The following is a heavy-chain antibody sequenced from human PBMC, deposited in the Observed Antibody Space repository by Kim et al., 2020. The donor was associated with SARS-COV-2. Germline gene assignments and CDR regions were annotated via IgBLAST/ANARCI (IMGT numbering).Heavy chain of an antibody. CDR2: NK. CDR3: AKDSHTTLDY. D-gene: IGHD2-2*01. V-gene: IGHV3-30*02. Sequence: NKYYADSVKGRVTISRDNSKNTLYLQLNSLRAEDTAVYYCAKDSHTTLDYWGQGTLVTVSS. J-gene: IGHJ4*02.